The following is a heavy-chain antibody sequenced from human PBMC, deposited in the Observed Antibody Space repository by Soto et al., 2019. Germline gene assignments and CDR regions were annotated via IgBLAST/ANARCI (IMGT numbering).Heavy chain of an antibody. CDR2: ITTDKGKT. CDR1: GYTFTSYG. CDR3: ATRSPAFDY. Sequence: QVQLVQSGPEVKKPGASVKVSCKTSGYTFTSYGITWVRQATGQGLEWMGWITTDKGKTTYAQKFQGRVTMTPDISTSTAYMELRRLRSDDTAVYYGATRSPAFDYWGQGTLVTVSS. V-gene: IGHV1-18*01. J-gene: IGHJ4*02.